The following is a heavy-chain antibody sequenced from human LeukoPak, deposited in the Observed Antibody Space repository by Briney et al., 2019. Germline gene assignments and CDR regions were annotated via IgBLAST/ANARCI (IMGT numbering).Heavy chain of an antibody. CDR3: ARGATLYPPRY. J-gene: IGHJ4*02. Sequence: PGGSLRLSCAASGFTFSSYGMHWVRQAPGKGLEWVAVIWYDGSNKYYADSVKGRFTISRDNSKNTLYLQMNSLRAEDTAVYYCARGATLYPPRYWGQGTLVTASS. CDR2: IWYDGSNK. CDR1: GFTFSSYG. V-gene: IGHV3-33*01. D-gene: IGHD5-12*01.